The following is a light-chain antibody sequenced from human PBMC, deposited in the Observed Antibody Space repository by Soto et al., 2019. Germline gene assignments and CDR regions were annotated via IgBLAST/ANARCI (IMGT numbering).Light chain of an antibody. Sequence: QSALTQPRSVSGSPGQSVTISCTGTSSDVGGYNYVSWYQQNPGKAPKLMIYAVNKRPSGVPDRFSGSKSGNTASLTISGLQTEDEADYYCCSYADSSSFVFGSGTKLTVL. J-gene: IGLJ1*01. CDR2: AVN. CDR1: SSDVGGYNY. V-gene: IGLV2-11*01. CDR3: CSYADSSSFV.